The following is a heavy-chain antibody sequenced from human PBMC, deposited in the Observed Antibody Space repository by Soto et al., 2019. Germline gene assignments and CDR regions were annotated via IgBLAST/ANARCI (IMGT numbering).Heavy chain of an antibody. J-gene: IGHJ6*02. CDR1: GFTFSSYS. Sequence: PGGSLRLSCAASGFTFSSYSMNWVRQAPGKGLEWVSYISSSSSTIYYADSVKGRFTISRDNAKNSLYLQMNSLRDEDTAVYYCARDRKRLDRPSGSAEAFYYYYGMDVWGQGTTVTVSS. CDR3: ARDRKRLDRPSGSAEAFYYYYGMDV. V-gene: IGHV3-48*02. D-gene: IGHD1-26*01. CDR2: ISSSSSTI.